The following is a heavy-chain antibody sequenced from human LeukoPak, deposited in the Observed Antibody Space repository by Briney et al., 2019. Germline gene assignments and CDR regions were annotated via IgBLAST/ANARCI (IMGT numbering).Heavy chain of an antibody. D-gene: IGHD6-19*01. CDR3: ATSRYSSGWYGAFDY. J-gene: IGHJ4*02. V-gene: IGHV1-24*01. CDR2: FDPEDGET. CDR1: GYTLTELS. Sequence: ASVKVSCKASGYTLTELSMHWVRQAPGKGLEWMGGFDPEDGETIYAQKFQGRVTMTEDTSTDTAYMELSSLRSEDTAVYYCATSRYSSGWYGAFDYWGQGTLVTVSS.